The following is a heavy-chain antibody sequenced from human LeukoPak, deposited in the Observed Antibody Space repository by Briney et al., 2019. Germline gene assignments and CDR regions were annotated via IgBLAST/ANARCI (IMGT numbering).Heavy chain of an antibody. J-gene: IGHJ6*03. CDR1: GFTFSSYS. CDR3: ARDLGSGSYYYYYMDV. D-gene: IGHD1-26*01. V-gene: IGHV3-21*01. Sequence: GGSLRLSCAASGFTFSSYSMNWVRQAPGKGLEWVSSISGSSSYIYYADSVKGRFTISRDNAKNSLYLQMNSLRAEDTAVYYCARDLGSGSYYYYYMDVWGKGTTVTVSS. CDR2: ISGSSSYI.